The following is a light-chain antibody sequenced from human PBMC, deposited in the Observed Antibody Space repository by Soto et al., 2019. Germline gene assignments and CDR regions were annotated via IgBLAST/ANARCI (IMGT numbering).Light chain of an antibody. Sequence: QSALTQPASVSGSPGQSITISCTGTGSDIGGYNYVSWYQQHPGKAPKVMIYEVSNRPSGVSNRFSASKSGNTASLTISGFQAEDEADYYCTSYTSSNSVVFGGGTKLTVL. J-gene: IGLJ2*01. CDR3: TSYTSSNSVV. V-gene: IGLV2-14*01. CDR1: GSDIGGYNY. CDR2: EVS.